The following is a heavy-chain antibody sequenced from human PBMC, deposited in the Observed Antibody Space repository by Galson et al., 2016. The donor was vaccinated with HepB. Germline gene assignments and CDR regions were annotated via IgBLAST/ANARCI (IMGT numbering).Heavy chain of an antibody. CDR3: AHARSGYEMFDQ. D-gene: IGHD5-12*01. Sequence: PALVKPTQTLTVTCTFSGFSLTSRGVGVGWIRQPPGKALEWLALLYWDGDERSSPSLRSRLTITKDTSKNQVVLTMTNMDPVDTATYYCAHARSGYEMFDQWGQGTLVTVSS. CDR2: LYWDGDE. CDR1: GFSLTSRGVG. J-gene: IGHJ4*02. V-gene: IGHV2-5*02.